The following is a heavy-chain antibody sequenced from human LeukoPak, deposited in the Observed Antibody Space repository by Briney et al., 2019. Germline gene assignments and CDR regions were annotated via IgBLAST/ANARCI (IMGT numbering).Heavy chain of an antibody. CDR2: ISAYNGNT. CDR1: GYTFTSSG. V-gene: IGHV1-18*01. D-gene: IGHD2-21*01. J-gene: IGHJ4*02. Sequence: ASVKVSCKASGYTFTSSGISWVRQAPGQGLEWLGWISAYNGNTNYAQKLQGRVTMTTDTTTSTAYMERRSLRSDDTAVYYCARDLAAYTYYLDYWGKGTLVTVSS. CDR3: ARDLAAYTYYLDY.